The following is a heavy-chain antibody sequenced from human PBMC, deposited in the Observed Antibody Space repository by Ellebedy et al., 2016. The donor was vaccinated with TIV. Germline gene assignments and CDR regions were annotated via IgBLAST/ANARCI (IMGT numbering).Heavy chain of an antibody. D-gene: IGHD3-16*01. V-gene: IGHV3-21*01. Sequence: GESLKISCAASGFTFSTYSLNWVRQAPGKGLEWVSSISTITNYADSVRGRFTISRDNAKNSLYLQMNSLRVEDTAVYFCVRARNYALDSWGQGTLVTVSS. CDR2: ISTITNY. CDR3: VRARNYALDS. CDR1: GFTFSTYS. J-gene: IGHJ4*02.